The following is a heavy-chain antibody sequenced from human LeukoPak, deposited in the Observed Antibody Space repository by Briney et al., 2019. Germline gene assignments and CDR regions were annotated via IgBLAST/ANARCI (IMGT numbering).Heavy chain of an antibody. CDR3: ARASPELWFGEPEGYYFDY. CDR2: IYTSGST. D-gene: IGHD3-10*01. V-gene: IGHV4-4*07. CDR1: GGSISSYY. J-gene: IGHJ4*02. Sequence: SETLSLTCTVSGGSISSYYWSWIRQPAGKGLEWIGRIYTSGSTNYNPSLKSRVTMSVDTSKNQFSLKLSSVTAADTAVYYCARASPELWFGEPEGYYFDYWGQGTLVTVSS.